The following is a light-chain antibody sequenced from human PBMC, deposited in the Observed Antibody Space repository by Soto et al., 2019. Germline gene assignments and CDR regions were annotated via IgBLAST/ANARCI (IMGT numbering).Light chain of an antibody. CDR2: QTS. CDR1: QYINTR. Sequence: EIVLTQSPATLSSFPGDRVTLSCRASQYINTRLAWYQHRPGQAPRLLIYQTSLRAAGTPARFSASGSGTDFTLTISDVQPEDFALYYCQQYNNWPPTWTFGQGTKVDIK. J-gene: IGKJ1*01. V-gene: IGKV3-11*01. CDR3: QQYNNWPPTWT.